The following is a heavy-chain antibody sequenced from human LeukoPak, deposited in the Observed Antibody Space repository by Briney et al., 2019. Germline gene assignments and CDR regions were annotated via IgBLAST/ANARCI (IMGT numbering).Heavy chain of an antibody. Sequence: SETLSLTCTVSGGSISSSSYYWGWIRQPPGKGLEWIGSIYYSGSTYYNPSLKSRVTISVDTSKNQFSLKLSSVTAADTAVYYCARTYGSGSYLSPWGQGTLVTVSS. CDR2: IYYSGST. V-gene: IGHV4-39*01. D-gene: IGHD3-10*01. CDR3: ARTYGSGSYLSP. J-gene: IGHJ5*02. CDR1: GGSISSSSYY.